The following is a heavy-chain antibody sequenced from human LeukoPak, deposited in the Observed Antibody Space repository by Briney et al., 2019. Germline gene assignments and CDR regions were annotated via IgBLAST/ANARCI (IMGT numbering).Heavy chain of an antibody. CDR1: EFIFSGYV. J-gene: IGHJ6*04. CDR3: AKRRGFYNGMDV. Sequence: GGSLRVSCAASEFIFSGYVMSWVRQAPGKGLEWVSAISGSGADTYYADFVKGRFTISRDNFKNTLYLQMNSPRVEDTAVYYCAKRRGFYNGMDVWGTGTTVTVSS. CDR2: ISGSGADT. V-gene: IGHV3-23*01.